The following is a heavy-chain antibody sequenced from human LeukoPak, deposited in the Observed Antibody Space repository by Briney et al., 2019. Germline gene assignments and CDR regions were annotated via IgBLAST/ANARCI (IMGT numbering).Heavy chain of an antibody. Sequence: ASVKVSCKAAGYTFTGYYMHWVRQAPGQGLEWMGWINPNSGGTDYAQKFQGRVTMTRDTSISTAYMELSRLRSDDTAVYYCARAKQGYCSGGSCYSSSYYYYYGMDVWGQGTTVTVSS. CDR1: GYTFTGYY. J-gene: IGHJ6*02. CDR3: ARAKQGYCSGGSCYSSSYYYYYGMDV. CDR2: INPNSGGT. D-gene: IGHD2-15*01. V-gene: IGHV1-2*02.